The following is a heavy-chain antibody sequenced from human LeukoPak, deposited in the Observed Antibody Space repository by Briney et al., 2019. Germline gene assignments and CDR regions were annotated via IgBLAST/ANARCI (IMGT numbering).Heavy chain of an antibody. Sequence: GGSLRLSCAASGFTFSSYGMHWVRQAPGKGLEWVAVISYDGSNKYYADSVRGRFTISRDNSKNTLYLQMNSLRAEDTAVYYCAINWGEINSWGQGTLVTVSS. J-gene: IGHJ4*02. D-gene: IGHD7-27*01. CDR3: AINWGEINS. V-gene: IGHV3-30*03. CDR1: GFTFSSYG. CDR2: ISYDGSNK.